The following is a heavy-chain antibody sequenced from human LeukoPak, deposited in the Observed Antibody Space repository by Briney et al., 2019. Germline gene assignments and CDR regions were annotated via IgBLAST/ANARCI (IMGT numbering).Heavy chain of an antibody. D-gene: IGHD3-22*01. Sequence: PGGSLRLSCAASGFTVSSNYMSWVRQAPGKGLEWVSVIYSGGSTYYADSVKGRFTISRDNSKNTLYLQMNSLRAEDTAVYYCARALGVIDNWFDPWGQGTLVTVSS. CDR2: IYSGGST. V-gene: IGHV3-53*01. J-gene: IGHJ5*02. CDR1: GFTVSSNY. CDR3: ARALGVIDNWFDP.